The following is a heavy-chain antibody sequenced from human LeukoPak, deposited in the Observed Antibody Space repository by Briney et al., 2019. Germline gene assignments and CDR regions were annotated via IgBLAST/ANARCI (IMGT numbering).Heavy chain of an antibody. D-gene: IGHD6-19*01. Sequence: GGSLRLSCAASGFSFSSYAMSRVRQAPGKGLEWVSSFSGSGGSTYYADSVKGRFTISRDNSKNTLYLQMISLRAEDTAVYYCARVGDSSGWYLIPGYYYYYMDVWGKGTTVTISS. CDR3: ARVGDSSGWYLIPGYYYYYMDV. CDR2: FSGSGGST. J-gene: IGHJ6*03. CDR1: GFSFSSYA. V-gene: IGHV3-23*01.